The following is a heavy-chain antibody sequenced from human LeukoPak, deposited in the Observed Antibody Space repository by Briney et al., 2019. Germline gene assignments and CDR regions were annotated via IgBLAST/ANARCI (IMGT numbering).Heavy chain of an antibody. V-gene: IGHV3-7*01. J-gene: IGHJ3*01. D-gene: IGHD1-26*01. CDR2: IKQDGSEK. Sequence: QAGGSLRLSCAASGFTLNNYWMSWVRQAPGKGLEWVANIKQDGSEKYYVDSVKGRFTISRDNAKNSLYLQMNTLRAEDTAVYYCARGYRIVDLFCALLWGQGTMVTVSS. CDR1: GFTLNNYW. CDR3: ARGYRIVDLFCALL.